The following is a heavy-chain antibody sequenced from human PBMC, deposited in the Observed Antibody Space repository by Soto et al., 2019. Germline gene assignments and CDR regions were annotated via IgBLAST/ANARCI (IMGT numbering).Heavy chain of an antibody. CDR3: VRTARQGAVAPHWFDR. CDR1: GASIRSTDYY. J-gene: IGHJ5*02. Sequence: ASETLSLTCTVSGASIRSTDYYWSWIRQAPGKGLEWIGYVNYTGSTYYNPSLMSRLTISVDTSKNQFSLKLTSVTAAETAVYYCVRTARQGAVAPHWFDRWGQGTQVTVSS. CDR2: VNYTGST. D-gene: IGHD2-21*02. V-gene: IGHV4-30-4*01.